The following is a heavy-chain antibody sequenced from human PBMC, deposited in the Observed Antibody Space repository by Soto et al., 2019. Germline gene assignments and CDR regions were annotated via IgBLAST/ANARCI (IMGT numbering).Heavy chain of an antibody. Sequence: SLRLSCAASGFTSGLTFSNHAMSWVRHGPGKGLEWVSVISAGGDTTHYADSVKGRFTISRDNSKNTLYLQMNSLRAEDTAVYYCASSEDTFNYHWGQGTLVTVSS. CDR3: ASSEDTFNYH. CDR2: ISAGGDTT. J-gene: IGHJ5*02. V-gene: IGHV3-23*01. D-gene: IGHD2-15*01. CDR1: GFTSGLTFSNHA.